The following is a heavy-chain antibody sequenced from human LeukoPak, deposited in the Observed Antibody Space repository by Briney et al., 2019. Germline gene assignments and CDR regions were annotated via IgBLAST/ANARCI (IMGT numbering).Heavy chain of an antibody. CDR3: ARDIGPSIVVVPAAIGY. Sequence: PGRSLRLSCAASEFTFSSYAMHWVRQAPGKGLEWVAVISYDGSNKYYADSVKGRFTISRDNSKNTLYLQMNSLRAEDTAVYYCARDIGPSIVVVPAAIGYWGQGTLVTVSS. V-gene: IGHV3-30-3*01. CDR1: EFTFSSYA. CDR2: ISYDGSNK. D-gene: IGHD2-2*01. J-gene: IGHJ4*02.